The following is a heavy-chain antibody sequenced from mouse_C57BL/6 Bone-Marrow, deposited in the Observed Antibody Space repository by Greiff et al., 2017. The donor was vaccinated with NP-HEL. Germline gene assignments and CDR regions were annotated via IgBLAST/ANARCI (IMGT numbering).Heavy chain of an antibody. J-gene: IGHJ2*01. V-gene: IGHV14-4*01. CDR2: IDPENGDT. D-gene: IGHD2-13*01. CDR3: TTRGLLDY. Sequence: VQLQQSGAELVRPGASVKLSCTASGFNIKDDYMHWVKQRPEQGLEWIGWIDPENGDTEYASKFQGKATITADTSSNTAYLQLSSLTSEDTAVYYCTTRGLLDYWGQGTTFTVSS. CDR1: GFNIKDDY.